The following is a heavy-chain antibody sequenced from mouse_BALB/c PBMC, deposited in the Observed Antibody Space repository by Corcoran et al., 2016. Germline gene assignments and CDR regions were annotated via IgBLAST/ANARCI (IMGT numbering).Heavy chain of an antibody. D-gene: IGHD2-4*01. CDR2: ILPGSGST. CDR3: GRRGKDYDVDY. CDR1: GYTFSSYW. V-gene: IGHV1-9*01. Sequence: QVQLQQSGAELMKPGASVKISCKATGYTFSSYWIEWVKQRPGHGLEWIGEILPGSGSTNYNEKFKGKATFTADTSSNTAYMQLSSLTSEDSAVYYCGRRGKDYDVDYWGQGTSVTVSS. J-gene: IGHJ4*01.